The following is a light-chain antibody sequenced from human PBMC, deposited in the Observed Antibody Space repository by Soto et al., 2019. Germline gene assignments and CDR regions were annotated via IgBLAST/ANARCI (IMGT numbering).Light chain of an antibody. CDR2: DAS. Sequence: IVVTQAPANLAFAPGEKANLPFRARQEVCGHLSWYQQKPGQAPRLLIYDASDRATGIPARFSGSGSETDFTLTISSLEPDDFAVYYCQQRNNWPPSITFGQGTRLEIK. CDR1: QEVCGH. V-gene: IGKV3-11*01. J-gene: IGKJ5*01. CDR3: QQRNNWPPSIT.